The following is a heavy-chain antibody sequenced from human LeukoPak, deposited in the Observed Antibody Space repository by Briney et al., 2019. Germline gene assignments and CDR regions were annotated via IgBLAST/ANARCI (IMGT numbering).Heavy chain of an antibody. D-gene: IGHD3-22*01. V-gene: IGHV1-69*05. CDR1: GGTFSSYA. Sequence: SVQVSCKASGGTFSSYAISWVRQAPGQGLEWIGGIIPIFGTANYAQKFQGRVTITTDESTSTAYMELSSLRSEDTAVYYCARTSFGNYYDSSGYPHYYYYYMDVWGKGTTVTVSS. CDR3: ARTSFGNYYDSSGYPHYYYYYMDV. CDR2: IIPIFGTA. J-gene: IGHJ6*03.